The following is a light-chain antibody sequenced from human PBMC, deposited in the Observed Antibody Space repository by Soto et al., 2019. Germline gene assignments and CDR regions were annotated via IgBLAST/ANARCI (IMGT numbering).Light chain of an antibody. V-gene: IGKV1-16*01. J-gene: IGKJ1*01. CDR2: EAS. CDR3: QQYNSYWT. CDR1: QGIRHY. Sequence: DIEMTPSLSSLNATMGESVTITCRASQGIRHYLAWYQQTPGEVPQLLIYEASNLQSGVPSRLSGSGSGTEFTLTISSLQPDDFATYYCQQYNSYWTFGQGTKVDIK.